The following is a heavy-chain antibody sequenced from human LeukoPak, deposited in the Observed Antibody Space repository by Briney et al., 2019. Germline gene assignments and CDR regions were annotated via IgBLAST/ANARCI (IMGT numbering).Heavy chain of an antibody. J-gene: IGHJ4*02. V-gene: IGHV3-23*01. CDR1: GFTFSSYG. CDR2: ISGNGGST. D-gene: IGHD3-10*01. CDR3: ARGYYYGSVDY. Sequence: PGGSLRLSCAASGFTFSSYGMNWVRQAPGKGLEWVSGISGNGGSTYYADSVKGRFTISRDNSENTLYLQMNSLRADDTAVYYCARGYYYGSVDYWGQGTLVTVSS.